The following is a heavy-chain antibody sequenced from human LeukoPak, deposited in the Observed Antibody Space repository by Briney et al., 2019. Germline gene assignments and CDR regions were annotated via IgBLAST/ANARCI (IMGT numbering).Heavy chain of an antibody. J-gene: IGHJ4*02. CDR3: ARADYGDYEGYFDY. CDR1: GGSISSYY. V-gene: IGHV4-4*07. CDR2: IYTSGRT. Sequence: PSETLSLTCTVSGGSISSYYWSWIRQPAGKGLEWIGRIYTSGRTNYHPSLKSRAPMPVDTSKNQFSLKLSSVAAADTAVYYCARADYGDYEGYFDYWGQGTLVTVSS. D-gene: IGHD4-17*01.